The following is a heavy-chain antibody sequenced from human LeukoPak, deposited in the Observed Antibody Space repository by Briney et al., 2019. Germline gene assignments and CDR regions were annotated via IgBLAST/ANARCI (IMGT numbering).Heavy chain of an antibody. CDR2: IYPGDSDT. CDR1: GYSFTSYW. CDR3: ARHFDYYGSGSYYYIDY. D-gene: IGHD3-10*01. Sequence: GESLKISCKGSGYSFTSYWIGWVRQMPGKGLEWMGIIYPGDSDTRYSPSFQGQVTISADKSISTAYLQWSSLKASDTAMYYCARHFDYYGSGSYYYIDYWGQGTLVTVSS. V-gene: IGHV5-51*01. J-gene: IGHJ4*02.